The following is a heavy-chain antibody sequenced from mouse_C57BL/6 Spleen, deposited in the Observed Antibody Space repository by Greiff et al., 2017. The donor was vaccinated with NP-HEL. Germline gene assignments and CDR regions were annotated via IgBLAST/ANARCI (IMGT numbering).Heavy chain of an antibody. D-gene: IGHD2-1*01. V-gene: IGHV3-6*01. CDR3: AREGNSYFDY. CDR2: ISYDGSN. J-gene: IGHJ2*01. Sequence: LQESGPGLVKPSQSLSLTCSVTGYSIPSGYYWNWIRQFPGNKLEWMGYISYDGSNNYNPSLKNRISITRDTSKNQFCLKLNAVTTEDTATYYCAREGNSYFDYWGQGTTLTVSS. CDR1: GYSIPSGYY.